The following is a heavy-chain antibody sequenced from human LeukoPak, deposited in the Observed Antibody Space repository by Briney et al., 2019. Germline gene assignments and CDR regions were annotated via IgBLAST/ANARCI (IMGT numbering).Heavy chain of an antibody. J-gene: IGHJ4*02. V-gene: IGHV3-23*01. D-gene: IGHD6-13*01. CDR3: AKGEGAAGTRAPFDY. CDR2: ISGSGGST. Sequence: GGSLRLSCAASGFTFSSYAMSWFRQAPGKGLEWVSAISGSGGSTYYADSVKGRFTISRDNSKNTLYLQMNSLRAEDTAVYYCAKGEGAAGTRAPFDYWGQGTLVTVSS. CDR1: GFTFSSYA.